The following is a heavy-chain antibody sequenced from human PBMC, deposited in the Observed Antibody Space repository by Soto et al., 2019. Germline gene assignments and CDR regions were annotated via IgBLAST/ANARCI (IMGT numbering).Heavy chain of an antibody. CDR3: ARAYTGRLPRRADYYYALDV. Sequence: GGSLRLSCTASGFSFSDYDMHWVRQVPGKGLEWVSTIGAARDPYYTGAAKHRFTISRENARNSMFLQMNSVTVGDTAVYYCARAYTGRLPRRADYYYALDVWGQGIMVTVSS. J-gene: IGHJ6*02. CDR1: GFSFSDYD. V-gene: IGHV3-13*05. D-gene: IGHD2-15*01. CDR2: IGAARDP.